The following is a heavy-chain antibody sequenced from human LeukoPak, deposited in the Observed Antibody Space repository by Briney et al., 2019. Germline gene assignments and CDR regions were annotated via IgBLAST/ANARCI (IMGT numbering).Heavy chain of an antibody. CDR1: GYTFTSYG. Sequence: GASVKVSCKASGYTFTSYGISWVRQAPGQGLEWMGWISAYNGNTNYAQKFQGRVTMTRDTSISTAYMELSRLRSDDTAVYYCARLFGQDDAFDIWGQGTMVTVSS. J-gene: IGHJ3*02. D-gene: IGHD3-16*01. V-gene: IGHV1-18*01. CDR2: ISAYNGNT. CDR3: ARLFGQDDAFDI.